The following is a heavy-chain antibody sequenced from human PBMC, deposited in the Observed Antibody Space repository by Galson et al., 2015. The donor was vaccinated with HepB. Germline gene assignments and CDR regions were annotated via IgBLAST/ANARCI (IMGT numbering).Heavy chain of an antibody. V-gene: IGHV4-59*08. CDR2: IYYSGST. J-gene: IGHJ3*02. CDR3: ARHSSGWPSDAFDI. CDR1: GGSISSYY. D-gene: IGHD6-19*01. Sequence: SETLSLTCTVSGGSISSYYWSWIRQPPGKGLEWIGYIYYSGSTNYNPSLKSRVTISVDTSKNQFSLKLSSVTAADTAVYYCARHSSGWPSDAFDIWGQGTMVTVSS.